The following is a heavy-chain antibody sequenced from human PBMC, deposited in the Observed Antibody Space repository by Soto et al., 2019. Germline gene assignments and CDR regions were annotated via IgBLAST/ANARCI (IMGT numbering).Heavy chain of an antibody. CDR2: INHSGST. V-gene: IGHV4-34*01. Sequence: ETLSLPCAVYFGSFSCYYCSWIRQPPGKGLEWPGEINHSGSTNYNPSLKSRVTISVDTSKNQFSLKLSSVTAADTAVYYCARGPYYYGSGSYLPHYYYGMDVWGQGTPVPVSS. CDR3: ARGPYYYGSGSYLPHYYYGMDV. J-gene: IGHJ6*01. CDR1: FGSFSCYY. D-gene: IGHD3-10*01.